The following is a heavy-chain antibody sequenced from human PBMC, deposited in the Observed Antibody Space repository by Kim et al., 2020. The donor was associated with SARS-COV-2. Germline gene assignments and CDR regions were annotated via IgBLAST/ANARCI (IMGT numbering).Heavy chain of an antibody. V-gene: IGHV4-59*01. CDR3: ARGDKTTPGPRS. CDR1: GGSISSYY. Sequence: SETLSLTCTVSGGSISSYYGSWIRQPPGKGLEWIGYIYYSGSTNYNSSLKSRVTISVDTSKNQFSLKLSSVTAADTAGYFCARGDKTTPGPRSWGRGTLVTVSS. J-gene: IGHJ5*02. CDR2: IYYSGST. D-gene: IGHD1-1*01.